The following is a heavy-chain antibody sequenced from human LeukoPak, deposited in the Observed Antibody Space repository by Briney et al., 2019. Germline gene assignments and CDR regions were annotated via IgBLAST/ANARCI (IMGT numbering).Heavy chain of an antibody. CDR1: GFTVSSNY. CDR3: ARLPRYSSGWYDY. J-gene: IGHJ4*02. V-gene: IGHV3-53*01. D-gene: IGHD6-19*01. CDR2: IYSGGST. Sequence: GGSLRLSCAASGFTVSSNYMSWVRQAPGKGLEWVSVIYSGGSTYYADSVKGRFTISRDNSKNTLYLQMNSLRAEDTAVYYCARLPRYSSGWYDYWGQGTLVTVSS.